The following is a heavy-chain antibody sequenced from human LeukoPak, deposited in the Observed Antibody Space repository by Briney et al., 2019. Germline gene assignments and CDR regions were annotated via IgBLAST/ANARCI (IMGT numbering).Heavy chain of an antibody. V-gene: IGHV1-46*01. CDR3: ARVFTVTYAFFDY. Sequence: ASVTVSCKASGYTFTNYYMHWVRQAPGQGLEWMGTIVPSDGRTNYAQKFQGRVTVTRDTSTSTVYMELSSLRSEDTAVYYCARVFTVTYAFFDYWGQGTLVTVSS. D-gene: IGHD4-17*01. CDR1: GYTFTNYY. J-gene: IGHJ4*02. CDR2: IVPSDGRT.